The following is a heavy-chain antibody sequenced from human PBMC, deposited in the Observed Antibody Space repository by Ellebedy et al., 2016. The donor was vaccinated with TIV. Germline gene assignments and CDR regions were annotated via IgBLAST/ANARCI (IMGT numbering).Heavy chain of an antibody. Sequence: GESLKISCAASGFTFSSYAMNWVRQAPGKGLDWVSAISGSGGSTYYVDSVKGRFTISRDNSKNTLYLQMNSLRAEDTAVYYCAKARYSTGWYDGMDVWGQGTTVTVSS. CDR1: GFTFSSYA. CDR3: AKARYSTGWYDGMDV. D-gene: IGHD6-19*01. J-gene: IGHJ6*02. CDR2: ISGSGGST. V-gene: IGHV3-23*01.